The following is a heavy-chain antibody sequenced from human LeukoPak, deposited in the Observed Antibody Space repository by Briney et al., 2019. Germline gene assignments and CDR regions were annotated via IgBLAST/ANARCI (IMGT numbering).Heavy chain of an antibody. CDR1: GFTFSSYW. CDR3: ARATHYDFCSGYLPFGYYYYGMDV. J-gene: IGHJ6*02. D-gene: IGHD3-3*01. V-gene: IGHV3-7*05. Sequence: GGSLRLSCAASGFTFSSYWMSCVRQAPGKGLEWVANIKQDGSEKYYVDSVKGRFTISRDNAKNSLYLQMNSLRAEDTAVYYCARATHYDFCSGYLPFGYYYYGMDVWGQRTTVTVSS. CDR2: IKQDGSEK.